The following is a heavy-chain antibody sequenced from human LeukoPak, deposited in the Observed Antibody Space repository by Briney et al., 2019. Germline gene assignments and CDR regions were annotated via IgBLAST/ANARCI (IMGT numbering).Heavy chain of an antibody. J-gene: IGHJ4*02. CDR3: ARSDTNIAVAGTLGY. CDR2: ISGSGGST. V-gene: IGHV3-23*01. CDR1: GFTFSSYA. D-gene: IGHD6-19*01. Sequence: GGSLRLSCAASGFTFSSYAMSWVRQAPGKGLEWVSAISGSGGSTYYADSVKGRFTISRDDSKNTLYLQMNSLRAEDTAVYYCARSDTNIAVAGTLGYWGQGTLVTVSS.